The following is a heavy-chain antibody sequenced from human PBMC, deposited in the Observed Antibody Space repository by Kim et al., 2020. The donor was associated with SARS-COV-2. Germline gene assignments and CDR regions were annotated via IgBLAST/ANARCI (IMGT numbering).Heavy chain of an antibody. Sequence: GGSQRLSWAASGFPFSGSVMHWVRQASGKGLEWVGRIRRNIESYATAYAASVEGKFSISRDDSWNMAYLQMSSLKTEDTAVYYCTRYGDCRYDSWGQGGLANVSS. D-gene: IGHD4-17*01. CDR2: IRRNIESYAT. J-gene: IGHJ4*02. CDR1: GFPFSGSV. CDR3: TRYGDCRYDS. V-gene: IGHV3-73*01.